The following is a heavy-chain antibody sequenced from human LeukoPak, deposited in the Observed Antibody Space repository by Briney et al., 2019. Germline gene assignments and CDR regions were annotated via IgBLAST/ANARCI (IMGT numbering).Heavy chain of an antibody. V-gene: IGHV3-48*02. CDR1: GFTFSRYS. D-gene: IGHD2-21*02. CDR3: ARDDSWAFDY. Sequence: PGGSLRLSCAASGFTFSRYSVNWVRQAPGKGLEWGAYIRTSSGGIYYADSVKGRFIISTDKAKNSLYLDMNNLRDGDTAVYYCARDDSWAFDYWGQGTLVTVSS. CDR2: IRTSSGGI. J-gene: IGHJ4*02.